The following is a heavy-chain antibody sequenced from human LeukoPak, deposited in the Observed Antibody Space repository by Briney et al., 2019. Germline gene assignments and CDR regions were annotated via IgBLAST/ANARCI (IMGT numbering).Heavy chain of an antibody. CDR1: GGSISSSNW. V-gene: IGHV4-4*02. J-gene: IGHJ5*02. D-gene: IGHD6-19*01. CDR3: AATGYSSDWELAP. CDR2: IYHSGST. Sequence: SGTLSLTCAVSGGSISSSNWWSWVRQPPGKGLEWIGEIYHSGSTNYNPSLKSRASISVDKSKNQFSLKLSSVTAADTAVYYCAATGYSSDWELAPWGQGTLVTVSS.